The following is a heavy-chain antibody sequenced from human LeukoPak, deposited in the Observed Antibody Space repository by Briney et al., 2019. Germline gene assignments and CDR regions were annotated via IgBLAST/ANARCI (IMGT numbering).Heavy chain of an antibody. J-gene: IGHJ3*02. CDR3: ARHRSDSGDYDAFDI. CDR2: IYSSDST. Sequence: GGSLRLSCAASGFIVSSNYMNWVRQAPGQGLERVSVIYSSDSTYYADSVKGRFTISRDNSKNTLFLQMNSLRAEDTAVYYCARHRSDSGDYDAFDIWGQGTMVTVSS. CDR1: GFIVSSNY. D-gene: IGHD4-17*01. V-gene: IGHV3-53*01.